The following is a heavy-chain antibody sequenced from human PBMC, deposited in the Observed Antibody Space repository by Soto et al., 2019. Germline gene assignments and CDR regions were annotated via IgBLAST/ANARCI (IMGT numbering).Heavy chain of an antibody. CDR2: ISGSGGST. J-gene: IGHJ3*01. D-gene: IGHD3-16*01. CDR1: GFSFSVFA. CDR3: AKDWSGGAFDV. V-gene: IGHV3-23*01. Sequence: EVDLLESGGGLAQPGGSRRLSCAASGFSFSVFAMSWVRQAPGKGLEWVSRISGSGGSTYYADSVKGRFTISRDNSKNMPYLQMNSLRGEDTAVYYCAKDWSGGAFDVWGQWTMVIVSS.